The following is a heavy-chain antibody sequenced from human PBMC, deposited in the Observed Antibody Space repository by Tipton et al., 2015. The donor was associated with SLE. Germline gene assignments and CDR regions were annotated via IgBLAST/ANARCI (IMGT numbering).Heavy chain of an antibody. CDR1: GFRFDEYA. J-gene: IGHJ4*02. V-gene: IGHV3-9*01. D-gene: IGHD3-3*01. Sequence: SLRLSCAASGFRFDEYAMHWVRQAPGKGLEWVSGISWNGGIIGYADSVKGRFTISRDNAKNSLYLQMNSLRADDTAIYYCARDPHELWRGYFWDSWGQGTLVTVSS. CDR2: ISWNGGII. CDR3: ARDPHELWRGYFWDS.